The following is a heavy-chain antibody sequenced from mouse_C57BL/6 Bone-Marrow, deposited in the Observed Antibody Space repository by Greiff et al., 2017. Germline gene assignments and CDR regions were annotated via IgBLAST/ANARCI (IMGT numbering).Heavy chain of an antibody. CDR2: IHPNSGST. V-gene: IGHV1-64*01. CDR1: GYTFTSYW. Sequence: QVQLQQPGAELVKPGASVKLSCKASGYTFTSYWMHWVKQRPGQGLEWIGMIHPNSGSTNYNEKFKSKATLTVDKSSSTAYMQLSSLTSEDSAVYDGARAYYYGSSMFAYWGQGTLVTVSA. J-gene: IGHJ3*01. D-gene: IGHD1-1*01. CDR3: ARAYYYGSSMFAY.